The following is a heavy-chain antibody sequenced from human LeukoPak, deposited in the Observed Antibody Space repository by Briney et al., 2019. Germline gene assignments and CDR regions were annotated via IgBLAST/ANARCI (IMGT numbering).Heavy chain of an antibody. J-gene: IGHJ4*02. CDR3: AREGILQWLVLL. V-gene: IGHV4-39*07. CDR1: GGSISSSSYY. CDR2: IYYSGST. Sequence: SETLSLTCTVSGGSISSSSYYWGWIRQPPGKGLEWIGSIYYSGSTYYNPSLKGRVTISVDTSKNQFSLKLSSVTAADTAVYYCAREGILQWLVLLWGQGTLVTVSS. D-gene: IGHD6-19*01.